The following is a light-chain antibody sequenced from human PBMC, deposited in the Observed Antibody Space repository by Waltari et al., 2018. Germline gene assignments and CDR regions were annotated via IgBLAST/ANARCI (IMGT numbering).Light chain of an antibody. V-gene: IGLV2-14*01. Sequence: QSALTQPASVSGSPGQSITISCTGTSSDVGGYNYVSWYQQHPGKAPNLMIYEVSNRPSGVSNRFLCAKAGNTASLTTSGLQAEGEADYYCSSYTSSSTWVFGGGTKLTVL. J-gene: IGLJ3*02. CDR2: EVS. CDR1: SSDVGGYNY. CDR3: SSYTSSSTWV.